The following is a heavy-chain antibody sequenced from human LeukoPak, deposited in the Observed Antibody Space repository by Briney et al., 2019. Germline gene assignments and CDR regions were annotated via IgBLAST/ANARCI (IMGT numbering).Heavy chain of an antibody. Sequence: PSEALSLTCAVSGGSFSGYYWSWIRQPPGKGLEWIGEINHSGSTNYNPSLKSRVTISVDTSKNQFSLKLTSVTAADTAVYYCARGVGGITMVRGRPYGMDVWGQGTTVTVSS. CDR2: INHSGST. D-gene: IGHD3-10*01. CDR3: ARGVGGITMVRGRPYGMDV. J-gene: IGHJ6*02. CDR1: GGSFSGYY. V-gene: IGHV4-34*01.